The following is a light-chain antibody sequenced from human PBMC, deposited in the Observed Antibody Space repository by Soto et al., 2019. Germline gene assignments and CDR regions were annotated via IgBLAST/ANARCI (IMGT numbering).Light chain of an antibody. Sequence: QSALTQPPSASGTPGQRVTISCSGSSSNIGSNTVNWYQQLPGTAPKLLIYSNNQRPSGVPDRFSGSKSGNTASLTISGLQAEDEADYYCCSFEGSFTYVFGTGTKVTVL. V-gene: IGLV1-44*01. CDR2: SNN. CDR3: CSFEGSFTYV. J-gene: IGLJ1*01. CDR1: SSNIGSNT.